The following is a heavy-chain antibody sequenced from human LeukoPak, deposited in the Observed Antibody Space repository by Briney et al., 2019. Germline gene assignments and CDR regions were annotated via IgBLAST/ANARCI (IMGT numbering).Heavy chain of an antibody. Sequence: GGSLRLSCAPSGFLVTSHSMNWVRQAPGKGLEWVSTVYTVGRTFYADSVRGRMTVSRDISRNTLYLHMDSLRVGDTAVYYCARDLRVDETTRGLDYWGRGALVNVSS. CDR1: GFLVTSHS. CDR2: VYTVGRT. CDR3: ARDLRVDETTRGLDY. J-gene: IGHJ4*02. D-gene: IGHD1-7*01. V-gene: IGHV3-66*01.